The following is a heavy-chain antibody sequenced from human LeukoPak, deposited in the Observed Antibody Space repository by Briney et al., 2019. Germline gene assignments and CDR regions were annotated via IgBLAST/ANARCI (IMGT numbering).Heavy chain of an antibody. D-gene: IGHD1-26*01. V-gene: IGHV4-61*02. J-gene: IGHJ4*02. CDR1: GNSISSGDNY. CDR3: ARDRGGSYFHYFDY. CDR2: IYTSGST. Sequence: PSQTLSLTCTVSGNSISSGDNYWSWIRQPAGKGLEWIGRIYTSGSTNYNPSLKSRVTISVDTSKNQFSLKLSSVTAADTAVYYCARDRGGSYFHYFDYWGQGTLVTVSS.